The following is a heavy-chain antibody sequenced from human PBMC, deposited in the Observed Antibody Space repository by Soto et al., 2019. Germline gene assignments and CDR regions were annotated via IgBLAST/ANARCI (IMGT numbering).Heavy chain of an antibody. CDR3: AKDCSGASCGFDI. J-gene: IGHJ4*02. CDR1: GYTFGKYG. V-gene: IGHV1-18*01. CDR2: ISVYHGNT. Sequence: VASVKVSCKASGYTFGKYGISWVRQAPGQGLEWMGWISVYHGNTVHAQKFRGRVNMTTDTSTSTAYMELGSLKSDDTAIYYCAKDCSGASCGFDIWGQGTLVTVSS. D-gene: IGHD2-15*01.